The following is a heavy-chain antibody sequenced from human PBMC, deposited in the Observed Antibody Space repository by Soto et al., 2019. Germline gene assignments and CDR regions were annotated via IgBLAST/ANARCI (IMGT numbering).Heavy chain of an antibody. J-gene: IGHJ4*02. V-gene: IGHV1-3*01. CDR3: ARGWQQLAIAYYFDY. D-gene: IGHD6-13*01. Sequence: ASVKVSCKASGYTFTSYAMHWVRQAPGQRLEWMGWINAGNGNTKYSQKFQGRVTITRDTSASTAYMELSSLRSEDTAVYYCARGWQQLAIAYYFDYWGQGTLVTV. CDR1: GYTFTSYA. CDR2: INAGNGNT.